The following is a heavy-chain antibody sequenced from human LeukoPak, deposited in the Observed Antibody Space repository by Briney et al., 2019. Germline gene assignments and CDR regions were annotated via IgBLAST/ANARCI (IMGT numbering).Heavy chain of an antibody. CDR1: GGSISSGDYY. J-gene: IGHJ4*02. CDR2: IYYSGST. D-gene: IGHD3-10*01. Sequence: SGTLSLTCTVSGGSISSGDYYWSWIRQPPGKGLEWIGYIYYSGSTYYNPSLKSRVTISVDTSKNQFSLKLSSVTAADTAVYYCARDYYGSGSSNNWGQGTLVTVSS. CDR3: ARDYYGSGSSNN. V-gene: IGHV4-30-4*01.